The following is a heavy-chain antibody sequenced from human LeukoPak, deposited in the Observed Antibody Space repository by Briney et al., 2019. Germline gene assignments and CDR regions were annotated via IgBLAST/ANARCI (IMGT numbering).Heavy chain of an antibody. J-gene: IGHJ4*02. V-gene: IGHV3-30*02. CDR2: IRYDGSNK. CDR3: ARDGGSSGWSPPYRD. D-gene: IGHD6-19*01. CDR1: GFTFSSYA. Sequence: GGSLRLSCAASGFTFSSYAMSWVRQAPGKGLEWVAFIRYDGSNKYYADSVKGRFTISRDNSKNTLYLQMNSLRAEDTAVYYCARDGGSSGWSPPYRDWGQGTLVAVSS.